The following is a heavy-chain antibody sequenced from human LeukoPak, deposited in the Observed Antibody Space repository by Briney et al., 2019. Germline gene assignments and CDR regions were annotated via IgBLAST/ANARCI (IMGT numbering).Heavy chain of an antibody. D-gene: IGHD3-16*02. CDR2: INHSGST. V-gene: IGHV4-34*01. J-gene: IGHJ4*02. Sequence: SETLSPTCAVYGGSFSGYYWSWIRQPPGKGLEWIGEINHSGSTNYNPSLKSRVTISVDTSKNQFSLKLSSVTAADTAVYYCARVSYDYIWGSYRYIPSYYFDYWGQGTLVTVSS. CDR3: ARVSYDYIWGSYRYIPSYYFDY. CDR1: GGSFSGYY.